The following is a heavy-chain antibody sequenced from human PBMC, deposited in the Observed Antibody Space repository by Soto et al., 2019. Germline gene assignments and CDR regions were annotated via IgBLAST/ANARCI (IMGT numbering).Heavy chain of an antibody. CDR3: ARAVRPGYDGGYLLHY. J-gene: IGHJ4*02. V-gene: IGHV4-31*03. CDR1: GGSISSGGYY. CDR2: IYYSGSA. Sequence: PSETLSLTCTVSGGSISSGGYYLSWIRQHPGKGLEWIGYIYYSGSAYYNPSLKSRVTISVDTSKNQFSLKLSSVTAADTAVYHCARAVRPGYDGGYLLHYWGQGTLVTVSS. D-gene: IGHD5-12*01.